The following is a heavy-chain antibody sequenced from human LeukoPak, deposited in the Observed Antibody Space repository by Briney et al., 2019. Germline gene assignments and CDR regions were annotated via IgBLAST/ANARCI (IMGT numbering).Heavy chain of an antibody. D-gene: IGHD6-6*01. CDR3: ATTSIAAREYYFDY. J-gene: IGHJ4*02. CDR2: ISGSGGST. CDR1: GFTFNSYA. V-gene: IGHV3-23*01. Sequence: GGSLRLSCAASGFTFNSYAMSWVRQAPGKGLEWVSAISGSGGSTYYADSVKGRFTISRDNSKNTLYLQMNSLRAEDTAVYYCATTSIAAREYYFDYWGQGTLVTVSS.